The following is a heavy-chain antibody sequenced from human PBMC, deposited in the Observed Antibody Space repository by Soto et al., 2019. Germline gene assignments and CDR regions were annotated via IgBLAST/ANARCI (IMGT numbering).Heavy chain of an antibody. CDR2: ISGYNGKT. CDR3: AREGPRPYYYYGMDV. CDR1: GYTFSMSG. Sequence: QVQLVQSGAEVKKPGASVKVSCKSSGYTFSMSGISWVRQAPGQGLEWMGWISGYNGKTNYEQKSQDSVTMTPDTSTNMPYMELRSLRSDDTAVYYCAREGPRPYYYYGMDVWGQGTTVTVSS. V-gene: IGHV1-18*01. J-gene: IGHJ6*02.